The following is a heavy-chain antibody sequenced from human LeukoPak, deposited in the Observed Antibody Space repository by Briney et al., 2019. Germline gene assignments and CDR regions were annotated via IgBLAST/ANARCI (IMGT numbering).Heavy chain of an antibody. D-gene: IGHD5-18*01. V-gene: IGHV4-39*01. CDR1: GGSISSSGYY. J-gene: IGHJ3*02. CDR3: ARHRGKYSPHDAFDI. CDR2: IYYSGST. Sequence: PSETLSLTCTVSGGSISSSGYYWGCIRQPPGKGLEWIGSIYYSGSTYYNPSLESRVTISVDTSKNQFSLKLSSVTAADTAVYYCARHRGKYSPHDAFDIWGQGTMVTVSS.